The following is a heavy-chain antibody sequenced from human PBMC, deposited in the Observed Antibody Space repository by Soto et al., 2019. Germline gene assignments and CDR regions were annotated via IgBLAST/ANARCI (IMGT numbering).Heavy chain of an antibody. D-gene: IGHD2-2*01. Sequence: QVQLQESGPGLVKPSQTLSLTCTVSGGFISSGDYYWNWIRQLPGKGLEWIGYLEHSGSSFYNPSLQGRVALALDTSKNPFSLNLNSVTAVDTDVYYCAREVVPATVDFYYYDIEYWGKGTTVTVSS. V-gene: IGHV4-31*03. CDR2: LEHSGSS. J-gene: IGHJ6*03. CDR3: AREVVPATVDFYYYDIEY. CDR1: GGFISSGDYY.